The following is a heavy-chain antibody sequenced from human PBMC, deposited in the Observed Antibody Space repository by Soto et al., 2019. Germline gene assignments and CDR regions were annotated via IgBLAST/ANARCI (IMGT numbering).Heavy chain of an antibody. CDR2: ISGSGGST. D-gene: IGHD3-22*01. CDR3: AKGAYYYDSSVGWFDP. V-gene: IGHV3-23*01. CDR1: GFTFSSYA. J-gene: IGHJ5*02. Sequence: EVQLLESGGGLVQPGGSLRLSCAASGFTFSSYAMSWVRQAPGKGLEWVSAISGSGGSTYYADSVKGRFTISRDNSKNTLYLQMNSLRAEDTGVYYCAKGAYYYDSSVGWFDPWGQGTLVTVSS.